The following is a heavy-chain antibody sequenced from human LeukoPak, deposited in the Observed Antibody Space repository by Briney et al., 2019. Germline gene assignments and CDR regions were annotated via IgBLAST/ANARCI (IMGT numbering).Heavy chain of an antibody. CDR3: ARRSIAARPDSDAFDI. Sequence: GESLKISCQGSGSRFTSYWIGWVRQLPGKGLEWMGIIYPGDSDTRYSPSFEGQVTISADKSISTAYLQWSSLKASDTAIYYCARRSIAARPDSDAFDIWGQGTMVTVSS. D-gene: IGHD6-6*01. CDR2: IYPGDSDT. J-gene: IGHJ3*02. CDR1: GSRFTSYW. V-gene: IGHV5-51*01.